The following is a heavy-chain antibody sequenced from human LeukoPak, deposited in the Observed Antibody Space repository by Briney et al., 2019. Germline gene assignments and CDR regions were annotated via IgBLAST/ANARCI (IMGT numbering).Heavy chain of an antibody. Sequence: SETLSLTCTVSGGSIGSHYWTWIRQTPGKGLEWIGYVYDIGSTKYNPSLKSRVTISVDTSKNQFSLKLSSVTAADTAVYYCARDLDGDRFDYWGQGTLITVSS. J-gene: IGHJ4*02. CDR3: ARDLDGDRFDY. CDR1: GGSIGSHY. CDR2: VYDIGST. V-gene: IGHV4-59*11. D-gene: IGHD4-17*01.